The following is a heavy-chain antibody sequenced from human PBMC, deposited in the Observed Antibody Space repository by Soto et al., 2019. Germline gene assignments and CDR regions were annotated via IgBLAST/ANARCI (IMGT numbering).Heavy chain of an antibody. V-gene: IGHV3-48*01. CDR3: AVAYCGGDCYAFDI. CDR2: ISSSSSTI. J-gene: IGHJ3*02. CDR1: GFTFSSYS. D-gene: IGHD2-21*01. Sequence: EVQLVESGAGLVQPGGSLRLSCAASGFTFSSYSMNWVRQAPGKGLEWVSYISSSSSTIYYADSVKGRFTISRDNAKNSLYLQMNSLRAEDTAVYYCAVAYCGGDCYAFDIWGQGTMVTVSS.